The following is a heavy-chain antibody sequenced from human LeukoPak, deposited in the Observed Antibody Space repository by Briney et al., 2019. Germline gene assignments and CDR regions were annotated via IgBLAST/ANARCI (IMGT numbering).Heavy chain of an antibody. CDR3: TGDTQGSRIYSTDY. CDR2: IKQDGGEK. D-gene: IGHD3-10*01. J-gene: IGHJ4*02. V-gene: IGHV3-7*01. Sequence: GGSLRLSCAASGFTFSSYWMSWVRQAPGKGLEWVANIKQDGGEKYYVDSVKGRFTVSRDNAKNSLFLHMQSLRAEDTAVYYCTGDTQGSRIYSTDYWGQGTLVTVSS. CDR1: GFTFSSYW.